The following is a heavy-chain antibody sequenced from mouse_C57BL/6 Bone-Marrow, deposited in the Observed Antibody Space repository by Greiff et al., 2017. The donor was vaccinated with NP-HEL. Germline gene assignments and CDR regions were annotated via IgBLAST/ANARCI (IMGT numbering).Heavy chain of an antibody. J-gene: IGHJ4*01. Sequence: VQLQQSGPGMVKPSQSLSLTCTVTGYSITSGYDWHWIRHFPGNKLEWMGYISYSGSTNYNPSLKSRISITHDTSKNHFFLKLNSVTTEDTATYYCARPVTTVVAYYAMDYWGQGTSVTVSS. CDR1: GYSITSGYD. CDR3: ARPVTTVVAYYAMDY. CDR2: ISYSGST. D-gene: IGHD1-1*01. V-gene: IGHV3-1*01.